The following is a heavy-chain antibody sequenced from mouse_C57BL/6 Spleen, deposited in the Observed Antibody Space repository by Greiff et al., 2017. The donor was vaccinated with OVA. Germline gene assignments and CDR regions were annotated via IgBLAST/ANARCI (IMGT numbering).Heavy chain of an antibody. CDR1: GYAFSSSW. V-gene: IGHV1-82*01. CDR3: ARDGSSLDAMDY. J-gene: IGHJ4*01. CDR2: LYPGDGDT. Sequence: QVQLKESGPELVKPGASVKISCKASGYAFSSSWMNWVKQRPGKGLEWIGRLYPGDGDTNYNGKFKGKATLTADKSSSTAYMQLSSLTSEDSAVYFCARDGSSLDAMDYWGQGPSVTVSS. D-gene: IGHD1-1*01.